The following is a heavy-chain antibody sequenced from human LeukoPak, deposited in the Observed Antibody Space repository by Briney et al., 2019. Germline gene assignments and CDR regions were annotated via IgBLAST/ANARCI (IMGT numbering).Heavy chain of an antibody. V-gene: IGHV1-2*02. CDR2: INPNSGGT. J-gene: IGHJ1*01. D-gene: IGHD3-22*01. Sequence: GASVKVSCKASGYTFTGYYMHWVRQAPGQGLEWMGWINPNSGGTNYAQNFQGRVTMTRDTSISTAYMELSRLRSDDTAVYYCARDESAPYYYDTSDDQHWGQGTLVTVSS. CDR1: GYTFTGYY. CDR3: ARDESAPYYYDTSDDQH.